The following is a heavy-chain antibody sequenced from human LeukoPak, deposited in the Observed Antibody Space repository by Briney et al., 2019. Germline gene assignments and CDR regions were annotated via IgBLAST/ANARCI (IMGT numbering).Heavy chain of an antibody. CDR3: ARDVGGSLDY. CDR2: IKGDESAR. D-gene: IGHD1-26*01. CDR1: GFTFSTYW. V-gene: IGHV3-7*01. J-gene: IGHJ4*02. Sequence: PGGSLRLSCAASGFTFSTYWMAWVRQAPGKGLEWVANIKGDESARHQADSVKGRLTSSRDNAKKSVYLQMSRLRGADTAVYYCARDVGGSLDYWGQGTLVTVS.